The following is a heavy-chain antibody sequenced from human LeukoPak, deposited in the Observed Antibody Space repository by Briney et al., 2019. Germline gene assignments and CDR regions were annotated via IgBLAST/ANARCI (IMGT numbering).Heavy chain of an antibody. D-gene: IGHD3-9*01. CDR2: INSSGGST. J-gene: IGHJ5*02. V-gene: IGHV1-46*01. CDR1: GYTFTSYN. Sequence: ASVKVSCKASGYTFTSYNMHWVRQAPGQGLEWMGIINSSGGSTSYAQKFQGRVTMTRDTSISTAYMELSRLRSDDTAVYYCARDYDILTGYWFDPWGQGTLVTVSS. CDR3: ARDYDILTGYWFDP.